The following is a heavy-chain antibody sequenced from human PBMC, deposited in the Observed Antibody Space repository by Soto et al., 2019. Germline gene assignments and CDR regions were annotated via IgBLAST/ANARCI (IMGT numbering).Heavy chain of an antibody. CDR1: VGSISSYY. Sequence: SETLSLTCTVSVGSISSYYWSWIRQPPGKGLEWIGYIYYSGSTNYNPSLKSRVTISVDTSKNQFSLKLSSVTAADTAVYYCARDVRWDWGTYYYYMDVWGKGTTVTVSS. V-gene: IGHV4-59*01. J-gene: IGHJ6*03. D-gene: IGHD7-27*01. CDR2: IYYSGST. CDR3: ARDVRWDWGTYYYYMDV.